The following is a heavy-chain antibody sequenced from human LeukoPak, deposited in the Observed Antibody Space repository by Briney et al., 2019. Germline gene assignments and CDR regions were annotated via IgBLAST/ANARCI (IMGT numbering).Heavy chain of an antibody. Sequence: PGGSLRLSCAASGFTFSSYAMHWVRQAPGKGLEWVAVISYDGSNKYYADSVKGRFTISRDNSKNTLYLQMNSLRAEDTAVYYCASERIKTNTYYYYGMDVWGQGTTVTVSS. CDR1: GFTFSSYA. CDR2: ISYDGSNK. V-gene: IGHV3-30*04. D-gene: IGHD5-18*01. J-gene: IGHJ6*02. CDR3: ASERIKTNTYYYYGMDV.